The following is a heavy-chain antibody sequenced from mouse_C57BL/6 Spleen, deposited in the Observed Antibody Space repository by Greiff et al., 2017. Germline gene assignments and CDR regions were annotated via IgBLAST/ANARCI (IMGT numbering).Heavy chain of an antibody. Sequence: QVQLQQPGTELVKPGASVKLSCKASGYTFTSYWMHWVKQRPGQGLEWIGNINPSNGGTNYNEKFKSKATLTVDKSSSTAYMQLSSLTSEDSAVYYCARGGYGSSYDYYAMDYWGQGTSVTVSS. CDR3: ARGGYGSSYDYYAMDY. CDR2: INPSNGGT. V-gene: IGHV1-53*01. J-gene: IGHJ4*01. D-gene: IGHD1-1*01. CDR1: GYTFTSYW.